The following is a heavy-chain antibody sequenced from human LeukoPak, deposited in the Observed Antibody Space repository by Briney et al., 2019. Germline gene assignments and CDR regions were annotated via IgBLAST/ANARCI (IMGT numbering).Heavy chain of an antibody. V-gene: IGHV3-7*04. CDR3: VRGDWYFES. CDR1: GFNFSDSR. Sequence: AGSLRLSCATSGFNFSDSRMTWVRQAPGKGLQWVANVNRDGTEKHFLDSVEGRFTISRDNANKALYLQMSSLTPQDTAVYFCVRGDWYFESWGQGALVTVSS. CDR2: VNRDGTEK. D-gene: IGHD2-21*01. J-gene: IGHJ4*02.